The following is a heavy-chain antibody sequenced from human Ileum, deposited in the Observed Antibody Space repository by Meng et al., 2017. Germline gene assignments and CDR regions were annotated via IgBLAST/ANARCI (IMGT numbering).Heavy chain of an antibody. CDR3: ARRAHYGDPPR. J-gene: IGHJ4*02. CDR1: SGSFTNNIYY. D-gene: IGHD4-17*01. V-gene: IGHV4-39*01. CDR2: IYYGGST. Sequence: QLRLQESGPGLVKPSETLSLTCSVSSGSFTNNIYYWVWIRRPPGKRLEWIGSIYYGGSTYYNPSLKSRVTISVDTSTNQFSLKLISVTAADTAVYYCARRAHYGDPPRWGQGTLVTVSS.